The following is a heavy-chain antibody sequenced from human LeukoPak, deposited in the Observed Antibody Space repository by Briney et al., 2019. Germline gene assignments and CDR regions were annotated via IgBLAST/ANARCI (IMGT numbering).Heavy chain of an antibody. V-gene: IGHV3-30*18. Sequence: GGSLRLSCAASGFTFSSYGMHWVRQAPGKGLEWVAVISYDGSNKYYADSVKGRLTISRDNSKNTLYLQMNSLRAEDTAVYYCAKEMLLWFGELDYYGMDVWGKGTTVTVSS. D-gene: IGHD3-10*01. J-gene: IGHJ6*04. CDR3: AKEMLLWFGELDYYGMDV. CDR1: GFTFSSYG. CDR2: ISYDGSNK.